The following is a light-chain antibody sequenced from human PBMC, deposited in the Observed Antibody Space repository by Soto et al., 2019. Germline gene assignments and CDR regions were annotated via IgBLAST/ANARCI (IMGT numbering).Light chain of an antibody. J-gene: IGKJ2*01. V-gene: IGKV1-12*01. Sequence: DIQMTQSPSSVSASVGDRVTITCRASQGISSRLAWYQQKPGKAPKFLMYDASTLPGAAPSRFSGGGSGTDLTLTISSLHPEDFATYYCQQANSFPPTFGRGTKLEIK. CDR2: DAS. CDR3: QQANSFPPT. CDR1: QGISSR.